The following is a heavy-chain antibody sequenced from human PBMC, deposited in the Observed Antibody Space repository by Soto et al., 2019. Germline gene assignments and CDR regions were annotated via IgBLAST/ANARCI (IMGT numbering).Heavy chain of an antibody. J-gene: IGHJ3*02. CDR3: AKVVSVEAFEI. CDR1: GYTFTNYY. D-gene: IGHD2-15*01. Sequence: QAQLVQSGAEVKKPGASVTVSCKASGYTFTNYYIHWMRQAPGQGLEWMGIINPSGGRTDYSQKFRGRVTMTTDTSTNTVYMELSSLRSEDTAVYYCAKVVSVEAFEIWGQGTMVTVSS. CDR2: INPSGGRT. V-gene: IGHV1-46*01.